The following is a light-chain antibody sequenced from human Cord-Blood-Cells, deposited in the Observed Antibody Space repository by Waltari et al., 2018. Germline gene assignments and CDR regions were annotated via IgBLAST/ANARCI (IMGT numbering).Light chain of an antibody. Sequence: EILLTQSRGTLSLSPGERATLSCRASQSVSSSYLAWYQQKPGQAPRLLIYGASSRATGIPDRFSGSGSGTDFTLTISRLEPEDFAVYYCQQYGSSRTFGQGTKLEIK. CDR2: GAS. CDR3: QQYGSSRT. CDR1: QSVSSSY. J-gene: IGKJ2*01. V-gene: IGKV3-20*01.